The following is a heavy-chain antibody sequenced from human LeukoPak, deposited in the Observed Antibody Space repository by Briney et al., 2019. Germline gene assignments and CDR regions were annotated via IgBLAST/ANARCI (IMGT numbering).Heavy chain of an antibody. J-gene: IGHJ4*02. Sequence: QPGGSLRLSCAASGLTFSSSWMNWVRQAPGKGLEWVATIKPDGSEKYYVDSVKGRFTISRDNAKNSLYLQMNSLRAEDTAVYYCARDLGSYYDYWGQGTLVTVSS. V-gene: IGHV3-7*03. CDR3: ARDLGSYYDY. CDR2: IKPDGSEK. CDR1: GLTFSSSW. D-gene: IGHD1-26*01.